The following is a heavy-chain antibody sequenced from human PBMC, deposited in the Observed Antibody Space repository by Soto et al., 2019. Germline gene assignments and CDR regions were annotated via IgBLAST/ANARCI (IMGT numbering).Heavy chain of an antibody. CDR2: ISGSGVDT. Sequence: WGTLRLSSAASGFTCINYPMTWVRPAPGKGLDWVSTISGSGVDTYYPNSVKGRVTISRDNSKNTLYLQINSLRAEDTAIYYCAKGGLLPRANRWFWGQGTLVTAPQ. V-gene: IGHV3-23*01. D-gene: IGHD2-2*01. CDR3: AKGGLLPRANRWF. CDR1: GFTCINYP. J-gene: IGHJ4*02.